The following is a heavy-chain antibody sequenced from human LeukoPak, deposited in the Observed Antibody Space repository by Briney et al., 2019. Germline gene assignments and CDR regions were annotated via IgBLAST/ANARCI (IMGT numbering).Heavy chain of an antibody. CDR3: ARHLVYGSGPQVFSDN. Sequence: SETLSLTCTVSGLSITNYYWSWIRQPPGKTLKGLGYGYYSSNSAYNPSLTGPLTMSVDTSKNQLSLKLSSVTAADTPVYYCARHLVYGSGPQVFSDNWGQGPLVSVFS. J-gene: IGHJ4*02. D-gene: IGHD3-10*01. CDR1: GLSITNYY. CDR2: GYYSSNS. V-gene: IGHV4-59*08.